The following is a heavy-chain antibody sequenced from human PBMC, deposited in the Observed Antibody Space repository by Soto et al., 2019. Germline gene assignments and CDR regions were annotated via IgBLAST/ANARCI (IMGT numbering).Heavy chain of an antibody. J-gene: IGHJ4*02. Sequence: KTSETLSLTCTVSGGSISSGGYYWSWIRQHPGKGLEWIGYIYYSGSTYYNPSLKSRVTISVDTSKNQFSLKLSSVTAADTAVYYCARSVGYFDWLSPYYFDYWGQGTMVTVS. CDR2: IYYSGST. CDR3: ARSVGYFDWLSPYYFDY. D-gene: IGHD3-9*01. V-gene: IGHV4-31*03. CDR1: GGSISSGGYY.